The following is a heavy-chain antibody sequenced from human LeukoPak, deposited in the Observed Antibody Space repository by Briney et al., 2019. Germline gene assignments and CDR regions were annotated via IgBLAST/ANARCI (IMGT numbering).Heavy chain of an antibody. J-gene: IGHJ5*02. D-gene: IGHD5-18*01. CDR1: GFTFSSYD. V-gene: IGHV3-13*01. CDR3: AKPYSYGST. CDR2: IGSSRDT. Sequence: GGSLRLSCAASGFTFSSYDMHWVRQVPGKGLEWLSAIGSSRDTYYSDSVKGRFTISRENARKFLYLQMNSLRAEDTAVYYCAKPYSYGSTWGQGTLVTVSS.